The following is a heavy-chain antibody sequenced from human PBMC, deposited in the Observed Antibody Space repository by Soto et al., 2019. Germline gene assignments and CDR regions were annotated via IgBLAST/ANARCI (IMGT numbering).Heavy chain of an antibody. J-gene: IGHJ6*02. CDR1: GFTFSSYS. D-gene: IGHD2-2*01. V-gene: IGHV3-48*02. Sequence: EVQMVESGGGLVQPGGSLRLSCAASGFTFSSYSMNWVRQAPGKGLEWVSYISRSSSTIYYADSVKGRFTISRDNAKNSLYLQMNSLRDEDTAVYYCARGKCSSTSCPFFSYYYGMDVWGQGTTVTVSS. CDR2: ISRSSSTI. CDR3: ARGKCSSTSCPFFSYYYGMDV.